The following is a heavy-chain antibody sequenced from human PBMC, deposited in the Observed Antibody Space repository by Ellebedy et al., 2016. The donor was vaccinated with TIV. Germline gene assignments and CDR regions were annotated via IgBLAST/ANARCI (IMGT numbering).Heavy chain of an antibody. V-gene: IGHV3-9*01. CDR1: GFNFDDYA. Sequence: SLKISCVASGFNFDDYAMHWVRQVPGKGLEWVAGVSSRGGSIGYAESVKGRFTISRDNAKHSLFVQMDSLRPEDTAFYYCVKAYRTAVTGNYFDSWGQGTLVTVSS. D-gene: IGHD6-19*01. CDR3: VKAYRTAVTGNYFDS. CDR2: VSSRGGSI. J-gene: IGHJ4*02.